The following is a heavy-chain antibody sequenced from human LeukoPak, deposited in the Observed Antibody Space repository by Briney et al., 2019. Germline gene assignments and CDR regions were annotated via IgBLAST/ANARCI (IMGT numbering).Heavy chain of an antibody. CDR1: GDSISSRGYY. D-gene: IGHD4-17*01. Sequence: SETLSLTCTVSGDSISSRGYYWGWVRQPPGKGLEWIGTVYYSGSTYYNPSLMSRVSLSLDASKNQFSLRLDSVTAADTAVYYCATSTVTTSFDYWGQGNLVTVSS. CDR3: ATSTVTTSFDY. V-gene: IGHV4-39*07. J-gene: IGHJ4*02. CDR2: VYYSGST.